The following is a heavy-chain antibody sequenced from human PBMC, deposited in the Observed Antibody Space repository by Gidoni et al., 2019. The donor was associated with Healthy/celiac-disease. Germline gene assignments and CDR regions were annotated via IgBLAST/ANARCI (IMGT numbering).Heavy chain of an antibody. V-gene: IGHV3-21*01. Sequence: EVQLVESGGGLVKPGGSLRLSCAASGFPFSSYRMNWVRQAPGKGLEWVSSISSSSSYIYYADSVKGRFTISRDNAKNSLYLQMNSLRAEDTAVYYCASEVPYPYSSGWYGYWGQGTLGHRLL. J-gene: IGHJ4*02. CDR2: ISSSSSYI. CDR1: GFPFSSYR. D-gene: IGHD6-19*01. CDR3: ASEVPYPYSSGWYGY.